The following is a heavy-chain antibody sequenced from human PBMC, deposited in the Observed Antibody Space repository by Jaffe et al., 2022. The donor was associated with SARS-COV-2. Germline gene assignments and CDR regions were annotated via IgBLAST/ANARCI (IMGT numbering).Heavy chain of an antibody. CDR3: ARAYGSGWEAYYYYYMDV. CDR1: GFTFSSYS. Sequence: EVQLVESGGGLVKPGGSLRLSCAASGFTFSSYSMNWVRQAPGKGLEWVSSISSSSSYIYYADSVKGRFTISRDNAKNSLYLQMNSLRAEDTAVYYCARAYGSGWEAYYYYYMDVWGKGTTVTVSS. V-gene: IGHV3-21*01. J-gene: IGHJ6*03. D-gene: IGHD3-10*01. CDR2: ISSSSSYI.